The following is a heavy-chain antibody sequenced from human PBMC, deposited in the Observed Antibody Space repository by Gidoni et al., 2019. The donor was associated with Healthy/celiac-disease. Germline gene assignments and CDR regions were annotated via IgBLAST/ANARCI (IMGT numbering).Heavy chain of an antibody. CDR3: ARTLAVYYYMDV. Sequence: VQLKESGPGLVKPAETLSLTCTVSGGSISSYYWSWIRQPPGKGLEWIGYIYYSGSTNYNPSLKSRVTISVDTSKNQFSLKLSSVTAADTAVYYCARTLAVYYYMDVWGKGTTVTVSS. CDR1: GGSISSYY. CDR2: IYYSGST. J-gene: IGHJ6*03. D-gene: IGHD6-19*01. V-gene: IGHV4-59*01.